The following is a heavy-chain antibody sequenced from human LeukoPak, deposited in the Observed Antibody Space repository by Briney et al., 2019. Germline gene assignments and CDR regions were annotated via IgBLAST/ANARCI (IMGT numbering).Heavy chain of an antibody. CDR2: IYSGGST. Sequence: GGSLRLSCAASGFTVSSNYMSWVRQAPGKGLEWVSVIYSGGSTYYADSVKGRFTISRDNSKNTLYLQMNSLRAEDTAVYHCARVRKEYQLLLFDYWGQGTLVTVSS. V-gene: IGHV3-53*01. D-gene: IGHD2-2*01. CDR1: GFTVSSNY. CDR3: ARVRKEYQLLLFDY. J-gene: IGHJ4*02.